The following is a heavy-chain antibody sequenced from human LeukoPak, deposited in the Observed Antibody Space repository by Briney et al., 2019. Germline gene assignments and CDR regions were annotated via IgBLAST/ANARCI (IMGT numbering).Heavy chain of an antibody. CDR3: ARSTFLEWLPNWFDP. J-gene: IGHJ5*02. CDR2: IYYSGST. CDR1: GGSISSYY. V-gene: IGHV4-59*01. D-gene: IGHD3-3*01. Sequence: PSETLSLTCTVSGGSISSYYWSWIRQPPGKGLEWIGYIYYSGSTNYNPSLKSRVTISVDTSKNQFSLKLSSVTAADTAVYYCARSTFLEWLPNWFDPWGQGTLVTVSS.